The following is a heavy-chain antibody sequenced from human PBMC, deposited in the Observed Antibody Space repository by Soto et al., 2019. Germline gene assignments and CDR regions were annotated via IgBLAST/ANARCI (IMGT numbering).Heavy chain of an antibody. Sequence: SGPTLLNPTQTLTLTCSFSWFSLIPTGGGVGWIRQPPGEALEWLAVIYWDNDRRYNPSLENRITINKDTSKNQVVLTMINMDPMDTATYFCAHLVITYGGVIGDDAFDVWGQGTKVTVSS. CDR2: IYWDNDR. D-gene: IGHD3-16*02. V-gene: IGHV2-5*02. CDR1: WFSLIPTGGG. J-gene: IGHJ3*01. CDR3: AHLVITYGGVIGDDAFDV.